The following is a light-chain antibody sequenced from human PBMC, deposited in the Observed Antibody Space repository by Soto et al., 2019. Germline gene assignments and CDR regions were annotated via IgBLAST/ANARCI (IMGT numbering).Light chain of an antibody. CDR1: QSVTSSS. CDR2: GAS. Sequence: EIVLTQSPGTLSLSPGERATLSCRASQSVTSSSLAWYQQKPGQAPRLLIYGASSRATGIPDRFSGSVSGTDFTLTISRLESEDFAVYYCQQYGSSPRTFGQGTKLEI. V-gene: IGKV3-20*01. CDR3: QQYGSSPRT. J-gene: IGKJ2*01.